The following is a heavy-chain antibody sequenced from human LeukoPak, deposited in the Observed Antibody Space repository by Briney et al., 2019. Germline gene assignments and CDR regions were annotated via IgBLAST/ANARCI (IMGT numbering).Heavy chain of an antibody. V-gene: IGHV3-48*01. Sequence: GGSLRLSCSASGFNFSDYSMAWVRQTPGKGLEWLAYISHVSNALYYADSVKGRFTISRDNAKTSVSLQMTDLRPEDTALYYCARGGFCTKDCFFLSFGFWGQGTPVTVSS. CDR3: ARGGFCTKDCFFLSFGF. J-gene: IGHJ4*02. CDR1: GFNFSDYS. D-gene: IGHD2-21*02. CDR2: ISHVSNAL.